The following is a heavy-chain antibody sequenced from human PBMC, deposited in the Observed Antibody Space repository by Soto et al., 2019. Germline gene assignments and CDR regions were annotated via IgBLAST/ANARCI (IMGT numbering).Heavy chain of an antibody. CDR3: ARDGRTGTTLPHGGLDQ. CDR1: GFNFRSYA. Sequence: QVQLMESGGGVVQPGRSLRLSCAASGFNFRSYAIHWVRQAPGKGLEWVAIISYDGSSKFYTDSVKGRFTISRDNSNNTLHLQMNRLRSEDTAVYYCARDGRTGTTLPHGGLDQWGQGTLVTVSS. J-gene: IGHJ4*02. V-gene: IGHV3-30-3*01. D-gene: IGHD3-10*01. CDR2: ISYDGSSK.